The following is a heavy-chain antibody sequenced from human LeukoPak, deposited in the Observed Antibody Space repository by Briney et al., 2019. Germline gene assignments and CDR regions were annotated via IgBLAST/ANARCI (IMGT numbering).Heavy chain of an antibody. Sequence: PSETLSLTCGVSGYSISSGYYWGWIRQSPGKGLEWIGTIFHSGSIYYNPSLKSRLTLSVDTSKSQFSLKLNSATAPHTAVYYCVRMGVSYYYDSSTYYPVAFDVWGQGTMVTVSS. J-gene: IGHJ3*01. D-gene: IGHD3-22*01. CDR2: IFHSGSI. CDR1: GYSISSGYY. CDR3: VRMGVSYYYDSSTYYPVAFDV. V-gene: IGHV4-38-2*01.